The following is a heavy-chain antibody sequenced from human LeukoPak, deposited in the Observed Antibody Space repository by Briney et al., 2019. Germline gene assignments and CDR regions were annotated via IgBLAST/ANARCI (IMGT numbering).Heavy chain of an antibody. CDR2: IYYSGST. Sequence: SETLSLTCTVSGGSISSSSYYWGWIRQPPGKGLEWIGSIYYSGSTYYNPSLKSRVTISVDTSKNQFSLKLSSVTAADTAVYYCAREEAVTAISGYFDYWGQGTLVTVSS. CDR3: AREEAVTAISGYFDY. D-gene: IGHD2-21*02. V-gene: IGHV4-39*07. J-gene: IGHJ4*02. CDR1: GGSISSSSYY.